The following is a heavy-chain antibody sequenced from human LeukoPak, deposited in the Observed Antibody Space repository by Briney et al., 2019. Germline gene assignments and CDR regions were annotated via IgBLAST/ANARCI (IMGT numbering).Heavy chain of an antibody. V-gene: IGHV1-8*02. CDR3: ARSKVVRGANYPHGLRAVID. D-gene: IGHD3-10*01. Sequence: GASVKVSCKASGYTFTGYYMHWVRQATGQGLEWMGWMNPNSGNTGYAQKFQGRVTMTRNTSISTAYMELSSLRSGDTAVYYCARSKVVRGANYPHGLRAVIDWGQGTLVTVSS. CDR1: GYTFTGYY. CDR2: MNPNSGNT. J-gene: IGHJ4*02.